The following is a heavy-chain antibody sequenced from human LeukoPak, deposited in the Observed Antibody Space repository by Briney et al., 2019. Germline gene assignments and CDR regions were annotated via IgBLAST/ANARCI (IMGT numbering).Heavy chain of an antibody. J-gene: IGHJ4*02. Sequence: GGSLRLSCAASGFTFSSYAMSWVRQAPGKGLEWGSGISDRVSTTYYADPVKGRLTISRDNSKNTLYLQMNSLRAEDTAVYYCAKGHFKDSSVYYPYYFDYWGQGPLVTVSS. CDR2: ISDRVSTT. V-gene: IGHV3-23*01. D-gene: IGHD3-22*01. CDR3: AKGHFKDSSVYYPYYFDY. CDR1: GFTFSSYA.